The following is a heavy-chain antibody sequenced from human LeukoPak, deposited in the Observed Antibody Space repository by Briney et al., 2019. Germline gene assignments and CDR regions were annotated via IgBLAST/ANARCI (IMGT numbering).Heavy chain of an antibody. V-gene: IGHV3-23*01. D-gene: IGHD3-22*01. CDR2: ISGSGGST. J-gene: IGHJ4*02. CDR1: GFTFSSYA. Sequence: GGSLRLSCAASGFTFSSYAMSWVRQAPGKGLEWVSAISGSGGSTYYADSVKGRFTISRDNSKNTLYLQMNSLRAEDTAVYYCAKPSLHYDSSGSGDYWGQGTLVTVSS. CDR3: AKPSLHYDSSGSGDY.